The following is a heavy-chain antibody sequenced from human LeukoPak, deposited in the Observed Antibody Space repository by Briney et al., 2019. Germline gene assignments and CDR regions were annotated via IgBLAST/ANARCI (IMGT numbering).Heavy chain of an antibody. CDR2: INHSGST. Sequence: SDTLSVTCDVYGYSFTSYYGTWMRQPPGQGLEWMGEINHSGSTTYTPSLKSRVTISVDTSKSQFSLKLSSVTAADAAVYYCARGGYSSIWAPPNSIDYWGQGTLVTVSS. CDR3: ARGGYSSIWAPPNSIDY. J-gene: IGHJ4*02. CDR1: GYSFTSYY. V-gene: IGHV4-34*01. D-gene: IGHD5-18*01.